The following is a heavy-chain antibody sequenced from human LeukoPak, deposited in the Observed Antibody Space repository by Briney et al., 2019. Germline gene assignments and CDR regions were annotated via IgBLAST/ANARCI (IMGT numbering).Heavy chain of an antibody. J-gene: IGHJ5*02. CDR2: IYPGDSDT. CDR1: GYSFTSYW. D-gene: IGHD1-7*01. Sequence: GESLKISRKGSGYSFTSYWIGWVRQMPGKGLEWMGIIYPGDSDTRYSPSFQGQVTISADKSISTAYLQWSSLKASDTAMYYCARSNHRTGTTRWFDPWGQGTLVTVSS. V-gene: IGHV5-51*01. CDR3: ARSNHRTGTTRWFDP.